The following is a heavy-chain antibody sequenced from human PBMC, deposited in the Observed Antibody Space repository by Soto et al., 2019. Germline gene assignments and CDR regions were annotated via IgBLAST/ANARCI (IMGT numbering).Heavy chain of an antibody. V-gene: IGHV1-69*01. J-gene: IGHJ6*02. CDR1: GGTFSSYA. D-gene: IGHD6-19*01. CDR2: IIPIFGTA. Sequence: QVQLVQSGAEVKKPGSSVKVSCKASGGTFSSYAISWVRQAPGQGLEWMGGIIPIFGTANYAQKFQGRVTITADESTSTAYMELSSLRSEDTAVYYCARDRDIAVAGYYYYGMDVWGQGTTVTVSS. CDR3: ARDRDIAVAGYYYYGMDV.